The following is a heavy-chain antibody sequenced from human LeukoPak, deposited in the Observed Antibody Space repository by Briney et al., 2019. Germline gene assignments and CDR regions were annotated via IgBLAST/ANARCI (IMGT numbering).Heavy chain of an antibody. CDR2: IYTSGST. D-gene: IGHD3-10*01. J-gene: IGHJ4*02. Sequence: SETLSLTCTVSGGSISSYYWSWIRQPAGKGLEWIGRIYTSGSTNYNPSLKSRVTMSVDTSKNQFSLKLSSVTAADTAVYYCARHSYGSGSYYYFDYWGQGTLVTVSS. V-gene: IGHV4-4*07. CDR1: GGSISSYY. CDR3: ARHSYGSGSYYYFDY.